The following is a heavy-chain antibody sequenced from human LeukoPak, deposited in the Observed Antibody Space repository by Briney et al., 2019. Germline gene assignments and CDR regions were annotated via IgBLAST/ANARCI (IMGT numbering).Heavy chain of an antibody. CDR1: GGSFSGYY. CDR3: ARGLIAVEDLNDAFDI. V-gene: IGHV4-34*01. CDR2: INHSGST. D-gene: IGHD6-19*01. J-gene: IGHJ3*02. Sequence: PSETLSPTCAVYGGSFSGYYWSWIRQPPGKGLEWIGEINHSGSTNYNPSLKSRVTISVDTSKNQFSLKLSSVTAADTAVYYCARGLIAVEDLNDAFDIWGQGTMVTVSS.